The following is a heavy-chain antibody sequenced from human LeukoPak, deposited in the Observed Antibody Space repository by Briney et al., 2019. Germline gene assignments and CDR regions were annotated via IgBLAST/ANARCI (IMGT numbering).Heavy chain of an antibody. CDR1: GFTFSSYE. Sequence: GGSLRLSCAASGFTFSSYEMNWVRQAPRKGLEWVSYISSSGSTIYYADSVKGRFTISRDNAKNSVYLQVNSLRSEDTAVYYCARGRVGYYDSSGFCFDYWGQGTLVIVSS. CDR2: ISSSGSTI. D-gene: IGHD6-19*01. J-gene: IGHJ4*02. CDR3: ARGRVGYYDSSGFCFDY. V-gene: IGHV3-48*03.